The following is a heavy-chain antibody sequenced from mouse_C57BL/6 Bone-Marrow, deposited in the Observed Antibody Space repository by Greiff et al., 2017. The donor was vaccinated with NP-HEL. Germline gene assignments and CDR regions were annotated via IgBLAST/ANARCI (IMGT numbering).Heavy chain of an antibody. Sequence: EVMLVESGGGLVKSGRSLRLSCATSGFTFSDFYMEWVRQAPGKGLEWIAASRNKANDYTTEYSASVKGMFIVSRDTSQSILYRQMNALRAEDTAIYYCARDAWGAYWGQGTLVTVSA. CDR1: GFTFSDFY. CDR2: SRNKANDYTT. CDR3: ARDAWGAY. V-gene: IGHV7-1*01. J-gene: IGHJ3*01.